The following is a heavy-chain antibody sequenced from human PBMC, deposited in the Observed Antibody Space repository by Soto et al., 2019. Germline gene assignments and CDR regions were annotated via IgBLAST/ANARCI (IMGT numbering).Heavy chain of an antibody. CDR1: GFTFSSYG. CDR3: AKGGIQLWLLQDY. V-gene: IGHV3-30*18. D-gene: IGHD5-18*01. CDR2: ISYDGRNK. Sequence: QVQLVESGGGVVQPGRSLRLSCAASGFTFSSYGIHWVRQAPGKGLEWVAVISYDGRNKYYADSVKGRFTISRDNSKNTLYLQMNSLRAEDTAVYYCAKGGIQLWLLQDYWGQGTLVTVSS. J-gene: IGHJ4*02.